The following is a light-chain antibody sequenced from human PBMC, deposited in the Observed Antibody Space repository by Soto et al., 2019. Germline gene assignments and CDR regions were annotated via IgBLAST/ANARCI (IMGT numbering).Light chain of an antibody. Sequence: QSALTQPASVSGSPGQSITISCTGTSSDVGGYNLVSWYQQHPGKAPKVMIYEGTKRPSGVSNRFYGSKSGNTASLTISGLQAEDEADYYCCSYATGSSLVFGGGTQLTVL. V-gene: IGLV2-23*01. CDR2: EGT. J-gene: IGLJ2*01. CDR3: CSYATGSSLV. CDR1: SSDVGGYNL.